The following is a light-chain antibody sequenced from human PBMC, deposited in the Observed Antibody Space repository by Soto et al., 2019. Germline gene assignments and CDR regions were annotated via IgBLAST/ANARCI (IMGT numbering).Light chain of an antibody. Sequence: ERVMTQFPATLSVSPGAKATLSCRASQTVSNNLAWYQQKPGQAPRLLIYFASTRATGVPARFSGSGSGTEFTLTISNLQSEDSAVYYCQHYNEWPLTFGGGTKVETK. CDR3: QHYNEWPLT. CDR1: QTVSNN. J-gene: IGKJ4*01. V-gene: IGKV3-15*01. CDR2: FAS.